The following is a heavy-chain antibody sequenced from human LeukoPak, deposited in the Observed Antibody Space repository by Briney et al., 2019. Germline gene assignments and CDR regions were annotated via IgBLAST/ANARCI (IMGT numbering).Heavy chain of an antibody. CDR3: ARELGYYDSSGYHYVLGY. CDR2: ISAYNGNT. D-gene: IGHD3-22*01. CDR1: GYTFTGYY. V-gene: IGHV1-18*04. Sequence: ASVKVSCKASGYTFTGYYMHWVRQAPGQGLEWMGWISAYNGNTKYAQKYQGRVTMTTDTSTSTAYMEMRSLRSDDTAVYYCARELGYYDSSGYHYVLGYWGQGTLVTVSS. J-gene: IGHJ4*02.